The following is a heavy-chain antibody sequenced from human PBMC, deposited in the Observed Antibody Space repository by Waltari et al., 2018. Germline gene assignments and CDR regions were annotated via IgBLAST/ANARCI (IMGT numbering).Heavy chain of an antibody. CDR3: ARLPGGGVQGVITNYLDY. Sequence: QVQLQESGPGLVKPSETLSLTCAVSGYSISSGYYWGWIRQPPGKGLEWIGSIYHSGVTYYNPSPKSRATISVDTSKNQFSLKLSSGTAADTAVYYCARLPGGGVQGVITNYLDYWGQGTLVTVSS. D-gene: IGHD3-10*01. CDR2: IYHSGVT. CDR1: GYSISSGYY. V-gene: IGHV4-38-2*01. J-gene: IGHJ4*02.